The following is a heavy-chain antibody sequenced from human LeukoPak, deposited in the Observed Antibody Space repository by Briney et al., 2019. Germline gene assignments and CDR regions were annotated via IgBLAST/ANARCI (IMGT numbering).Heavy chain of an antibody. J-gene: IGHJ5*02. V-gene: IGHV4-30-4*08. Sequence: SETLSLTCTVSGGSISSGDYYWSWIRQPPGKGLERIGYIYYSGSTHYNPSLKSRVTISVDTSKNQFSLKLSSVTAADTAVYYCASRGRYWFDPWGQGTLVTVSS. CDR2: IYYSGST. CDR3: ASRGRYWFDP. CDR1: GGSISSGDYY.